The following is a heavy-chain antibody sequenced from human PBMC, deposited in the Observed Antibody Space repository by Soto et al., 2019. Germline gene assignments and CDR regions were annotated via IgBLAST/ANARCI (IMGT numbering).Heavy chain of an antibody. D-gene: IGHD5-18*01. CDR3: ARNFWESSYGPLDDAFDI. CDR2: IIPIFGTA. CDR1: GGTFSSDA. V-gene: IGHV1-69*13. J-gene: IGHJ3*02. Sequence: PSVKVSCKASGGTFSSDAISWVRQAPGQGLEWMGGIIPIFGTANYAQKFQGRVTITADESTSTAYMELSSLRSEDTAVYYCARNFWESSYGPLDDAFDIWGQGTMVTVSS.